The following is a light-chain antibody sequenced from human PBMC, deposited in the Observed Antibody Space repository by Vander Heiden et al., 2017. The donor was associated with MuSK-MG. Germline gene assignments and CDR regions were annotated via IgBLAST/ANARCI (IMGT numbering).Light chain of an antibody. CDR3: QVWDSRVV. V-gene: IGLV3-9*01. Sequence: SYELTQPLSVFVALGQTARTTCGGKNMGSKNVHWYQQKPGQALVLVIGRYSNRPSGIQERFSGSNSGNTATLTVGRAQAEDEADYCCQVWDSRVVFGGGTKLTVL. CDR2: RYS. CDR1: NMGSKN. J-gene: IGLJ2*01.